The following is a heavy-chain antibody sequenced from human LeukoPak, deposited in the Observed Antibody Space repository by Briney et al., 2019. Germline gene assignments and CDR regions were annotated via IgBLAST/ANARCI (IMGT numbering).Heavy chain of an antibody. D-gene: IGHD1-26*01. CDR1: GGTFSSYA. CDR2: INVGNGNT. J-gene: IGHJ3*02. Sequence: ASVKVSCKASGGTFSSYAISWVRQAPGQGLEWMGWINVGNGNTKYSQNFQGRVIISRDTSASIAYMELSSLRSEDTAVYYCARDQEVGASKGDAFDIWGQGTMVTVSS. CDR3: ARDQEVGASKGDAFDI. V-gene: IGHV1-3*01.